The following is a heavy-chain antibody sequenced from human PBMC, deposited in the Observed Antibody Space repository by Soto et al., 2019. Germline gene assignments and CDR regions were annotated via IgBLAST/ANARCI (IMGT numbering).Heavy chain of an antibody. CDR3: AKNQGVELVPLATVEWFDP. D-gene: IGHD1-26*01. V-gene: IGHV3-23*01. CDR1: GFIFENFG. CDR2: ISGSGFKK. Sequence: PGGSLRLSGAASGFIFENFGMSWVRQAPGKGLEWISSISGSGFKKYYADAVKGRFTISRDNSKSTVYLELNNLSAEDTAVYHCAKNQGVELVPLATVEWFDPWGQGSVVTVSS. J-gene: IGHJ5*02.